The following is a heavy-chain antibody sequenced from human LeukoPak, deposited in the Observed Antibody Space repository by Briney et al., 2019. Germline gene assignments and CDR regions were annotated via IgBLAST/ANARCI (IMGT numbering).Heavy chain of an antibody. V-gene: IGHV4-31*03. D-gene: IGHD2-21*02. CDR1: GGSISSGGYY. CDR3: ARAGDQYYFDY. CDR2: IYYSGST. J-gene: IGHJ4*02. Sequence: SETLSLTCTVSGGSISSGGYYWSWIRQHPGKGLEWIGYIYYSGSTYYNPSLKSRVTISVDTSKNQFSLKLSSVTAADMAVYYCARAGDQYYFDYWGQGTLVTVSS.